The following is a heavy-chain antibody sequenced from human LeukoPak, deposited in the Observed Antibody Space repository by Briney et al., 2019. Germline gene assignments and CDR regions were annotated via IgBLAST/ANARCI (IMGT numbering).Heavy chain of an antibody. CDR2: ISWNSGSI. CDR1: GFTFDDYA. V-gene: IGHV3-9*01. J-gene: IGHJ5*02. Sequence: PGGSLRLSCAASGFTFDDYAMHWGRQAPRKGLEWGSGISWNSGSIGYADSVKGRFTISRDNAKNSLYLQMNSLRAEDTALYYCAKDLYYYDSSGYYRWGQGTLVTVSS. CDR3: AKDLYYYDSSGYYR. D-gene: IGHD3-22*01.